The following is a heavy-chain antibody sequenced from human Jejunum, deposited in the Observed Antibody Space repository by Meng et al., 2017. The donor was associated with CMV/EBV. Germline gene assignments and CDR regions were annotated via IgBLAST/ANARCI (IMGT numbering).Heavy chain of an antibody. J-gene: IGHJ4*02. D-gene: IGHD3-22*01. Sequence: SGFTFSSYAFSWVRQAPGKGLEWVSIIYSGGSSTFYADSVKGRFTISRDNSKNTLYLQMDSLRAEHTAIYYCAKVPGSGYYGIDYWGQGTLVTVSS. V-gene: IGHV3-23*03. CDR3: AKVPGSGYYGIDY. CDR1: GFTFSSYA. CDR2: IYSGGSST.